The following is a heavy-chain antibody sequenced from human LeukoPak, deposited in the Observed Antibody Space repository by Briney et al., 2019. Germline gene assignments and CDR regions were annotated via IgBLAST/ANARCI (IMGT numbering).Heavy chain of an antibody. CDR1: GFTFSSYG. J-gene: IGHJ4*02. CDR2: IWYDGSNK. D-gene: IGHD5-18*01. CDR3: ARDRGYSYGDLVDY. Sequence: PGGSLRLSCAASGFTFSSYGMHWVRQAPGRGLEWVAVIWYDGSNKYYADSVKGRFTISRDNSKNTLYLQMNSLRAEDTAVYCCARDRGYSYGDLVDYWGQGTLVTVSS. V-gene: IGHV3-33*01.